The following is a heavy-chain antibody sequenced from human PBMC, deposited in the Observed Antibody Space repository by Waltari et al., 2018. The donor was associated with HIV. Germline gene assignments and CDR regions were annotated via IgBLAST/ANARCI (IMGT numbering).Heavy chain of an antibody. CDR2: IWHDGSNA. CDR3: VRGIGGPIVTRFDS. V-gene: IGHV3-33*01. Sequence: VQLVESGGGVVQPVRSLRLSGDASGFVFGSSGMHWVRQDPGKGPEWVTSIWHDGSNAQYGDSVKGRFTISRDNPKKTVYLQMNSLRVEDTALYFCVRGIGGPIVTRFDSWGQGTLVTVSS. CDR1: GFVFGSSG. D-gene: IGHD3-10*01. J-gene: IGHJ4*02.